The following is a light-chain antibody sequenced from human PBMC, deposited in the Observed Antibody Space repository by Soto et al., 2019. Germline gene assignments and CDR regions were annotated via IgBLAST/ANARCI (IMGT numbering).Light chain of an antibody. V-gene: IGKV1-5*03. Sequence: DIQMTQSPSTLSASVGDRVTITCRASQSISSWLAWYQQKPGKAPKSLIYKASSLESGVPSRFSGGGSGTDFTLTISSLQTDDFATYYCQQYNSYPITFGQGTRLEIK. J-gene: IGKJ5*01. CDR3: QQYNSYPIT. CDR1: QSISSW. CDR2: KAS.